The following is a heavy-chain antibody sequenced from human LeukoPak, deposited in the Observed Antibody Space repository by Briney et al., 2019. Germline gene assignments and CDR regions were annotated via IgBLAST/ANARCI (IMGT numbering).Heavy chain of an antibody. J-gene: IGHJ4*02. Sequence: ASVKVSCKASGYTFTSYYMHWVRQAPGQGLGWMGIINPSGGSTSYAQKFQGRVTMTRDMSTSTVYMELSSLRSEDTAVYYCARERPSGDIDYWGQGTLVTVSS. D-gene: IGHD4-17*01. V-gene: IGHV1-46*01. CDR1: GYTFTSYY. CDR3: ARERPSGDIDY. CDR2: INPSGGST.